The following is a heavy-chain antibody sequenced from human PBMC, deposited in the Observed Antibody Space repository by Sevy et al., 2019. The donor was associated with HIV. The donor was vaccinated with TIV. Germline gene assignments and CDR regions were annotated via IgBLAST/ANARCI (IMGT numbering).Heavy chain of an antibody. CDR2: IWFDGSQI. Sequence: GGSLRLSCAASGFSFSNYGMHWVRQAPGKGLEWVAVIWFDGSQIKYADSVKGRFVISRDNLRDTLYLQMNNLTVEDTAVYYCSSPAVALGMDVWGQGTTVTVSS. V-gene: IGHV3-33*01. J-gene: IGHJ6*02. CDR1: GFSFSNYG. D-gene: IGHD5-12*01. CDR3: SSPAVALGMDV.